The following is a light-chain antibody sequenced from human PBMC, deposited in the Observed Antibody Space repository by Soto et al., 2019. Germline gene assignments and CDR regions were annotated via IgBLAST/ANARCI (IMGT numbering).Light chain of an antibody. CDR2: TTS. Sequence: DIQMTQSTHSPSAHVGDRVTITSRASQSISSYLNWYQQKPGKDPNLLMYTTSSLETGVPPRFSGSGSGTDFTLTISSLQAEEFATYDCQQLHDYTITFGQGTKLDIK. V-gene: IGKV1-39*01. CDR1: QSISSY. J-gene: IGKJ5*01. CDR3: QQLHDYTIT.